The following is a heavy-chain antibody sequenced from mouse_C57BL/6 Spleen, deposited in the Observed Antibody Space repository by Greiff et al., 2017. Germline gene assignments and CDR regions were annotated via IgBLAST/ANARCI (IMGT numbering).Heavy chain of an antibody. CDR3: AGEPIYYDYGRSY. V-gene: IGHV1-64*01. J-gene: IGHJ2*01. D-gene: IGHD2-4*01. Sequence: QVQLQQPGAELVKPGASVKLSCKASGYTFTSYWMHWVKQRPGQGLEWIGMIHPNSGSTNYNEKFKSKATLTVDKSSSTAYMQLSSLTSEDSAVYYCAGEPIYYDYGRSYWGQGTTLTVFS. CDR2: IHPNSGST. CDR1: GYTFTSYW.